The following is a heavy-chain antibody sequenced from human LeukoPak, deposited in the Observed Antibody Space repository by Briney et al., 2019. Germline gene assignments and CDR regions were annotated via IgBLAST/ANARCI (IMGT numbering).Heavy chain of an antibody. D-gene: IGHD1-26*01. CDR1: GFTFSSYG. CDR3: AKDRSGSYSQGLDY. Sequence: PGGSLRLSCAASGFTFSSYGMHWVRQAPGKGLKWVAFIRYDGSNKYYADSVKGRFTISRDNSKNTLYLQMNSLRAEDTAVYYCAKDRSGSYSQGLDYWGQGTLVTVSS. J-gene: IGHJ4*02. CDR2: IRYDGSNK. V-gene: IGHV3-30*02.